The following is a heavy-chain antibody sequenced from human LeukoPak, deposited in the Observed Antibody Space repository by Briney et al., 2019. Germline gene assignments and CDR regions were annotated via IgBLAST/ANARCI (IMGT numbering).Heavy chain of an antibody. J-gene: IGHJ6*04. Sequence: GGSLRLSCAASGFTFSSFWMTWVRQAPGKGLEWVANIRQDGNEKFYVDSVKGRFTISRDNARNSVYLQMSSLRAEDTAVYYCARSARGVIFDVWGKGTTVTVSS. CDR2: IRQDGNEK. CDR1: GFTFSSFW. V-gene: IGHV3-7*01. CDR3: ARSARGVIFDV. D-gene: IGHD3-10*01.